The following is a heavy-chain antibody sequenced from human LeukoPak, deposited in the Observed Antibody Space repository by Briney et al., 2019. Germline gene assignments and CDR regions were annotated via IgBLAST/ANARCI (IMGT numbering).Heavy chain of an antibody. CDR1: VFTLSNYG. CDR2: IWYDGTNK. D-gene: IGHD7-27*01. J-gene: IGHJ4*02. V-gene: IGHV3-33*06. CDR3: AKSGRNWAYLEY. Sequence: GRSLRLSCAVSVFTLSNYGMHGVRQAPGRGLEWGAVIWYDGTNKYYADSVRGRFTISRDSSKNTLYMQMNSLRAEDKAVYYCAKSGRNWAYLEYWGQGTLVTVSS.